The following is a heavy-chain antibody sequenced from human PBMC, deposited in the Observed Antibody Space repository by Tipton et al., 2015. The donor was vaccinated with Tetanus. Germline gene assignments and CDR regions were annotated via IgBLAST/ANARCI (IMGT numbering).Heavy chain of an antibody. D-gene: IGHD3-22*01. V-gene: IGHV7-4-1*02. J-gene: IGHJ4*02. CDR1: GYTFTGYG. CDR2: INTNTGNP. CDR3: AREGYYHDSRTFDY. Sequence: QVQLVQSGAEVKKPGASVKVSCKASGYTFTGYGINWVRQAPGQGLEWMGWINTNTGNPTYAQGFTGRFVFSLDTAVSTAYLQISSPKAEDTAMYYCAREGYYHDSRTFDYWGQGALVTVSS.